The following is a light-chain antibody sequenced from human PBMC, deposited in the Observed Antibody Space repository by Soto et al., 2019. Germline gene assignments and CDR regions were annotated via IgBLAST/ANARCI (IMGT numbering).Light chain of an antibody. CDR3: HQYNNWPQT. V-gene: IGKV3-15*01. CDR2: GAS. J-gene: IGKJ1*01. CDR1: QTISSTY. Sequence: EIVLTQSPGTLSLSPGDRATLSCRASQTISSTYLAWYQQKPGQAPRLLIYGASTRATGIPARFSGSGYETEFTLTISSLQSEDSAVYYCHQYNNWPQTFGQGTKVDNK.